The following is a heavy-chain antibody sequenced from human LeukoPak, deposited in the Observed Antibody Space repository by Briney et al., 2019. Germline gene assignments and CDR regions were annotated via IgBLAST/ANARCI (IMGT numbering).Heavy chain of an antibody. CDR3: ARGPPLRYLDWVPGYAFDI. CDR2: INPNSGGT. J-gene: IGHJ3*02. V-gene: IGHV1-2*02. D-gene: IGHD3-9*01. Sequence: GASVKVSCKASGYTFTGYYMHWVRQAPGQGLEWMGWINPNSGGTNYAQKFQGRVTMTRDTSISTAYMELSRLRSDDTAVYYCARGPPLRYLDWVPGYAFDIWGQGTMVTVSS. CDR1: GYTFTGYY.